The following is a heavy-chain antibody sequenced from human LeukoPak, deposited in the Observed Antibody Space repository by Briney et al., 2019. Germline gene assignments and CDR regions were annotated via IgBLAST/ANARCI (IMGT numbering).Heavy chain of an antibody. V-gene: IGHV4-59*11. J-gene: IGHJ4*02. CDR2: IYYSGST. Sequence: SETLSFTCTVSGGSISSHYWSWIRQPPGKGLEWIGYIYYSGSTNYNPSLKSRVTISVDTSKNQFSLKLSSVTAADTAVYYCARARYSSSWYRIDYWGQGTLVTVSS. CDR1: GGSISSHY. D-gene: IGHD6-13*01. CDR3: ARARYSSSWYRIDY.